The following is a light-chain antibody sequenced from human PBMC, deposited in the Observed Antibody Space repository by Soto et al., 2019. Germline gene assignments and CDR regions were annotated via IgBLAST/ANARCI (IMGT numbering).Light chain of an antibody. V-gene: IGLV2-14*01. Sequence: QSALTQPAPVSGSPGQSITISCTGSSSDIGAFNYVAWYQQHPGKAPKLIIHGVTNRPSGVSSRFSGSKSDYTASLTISGLQAEDEADYYCSSYTTAFFYVFGTGTKVTVL. CDR3: SSYTTAFFYV. J-gene: IGLJ1*01. CDR1: SSDIGAFNY. CDR2: GVT.